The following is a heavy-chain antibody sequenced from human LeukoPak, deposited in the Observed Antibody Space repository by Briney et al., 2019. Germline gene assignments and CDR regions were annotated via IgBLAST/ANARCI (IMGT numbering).Heavy chain of an antibody. V-gene: IGHV1-69*13. CDR3: ASSVREVGSGYYSPAILEYYFDY. J-gene: IGHJ4*02. CDR1: GGTFSSYA. CDR2: IIPIFGTA. Sequence: GASVKVSCKASGGTFSSYAISWVRQAPGQGLEWMGGIIPIFGTANYAQKFQGRVTITADESTSTAYMELRSLRSDDTAVYYCASSVREVGSGYYSPAILEYYFDYWGQGTLVTVFS. D-gene: IGHD3-22*01.